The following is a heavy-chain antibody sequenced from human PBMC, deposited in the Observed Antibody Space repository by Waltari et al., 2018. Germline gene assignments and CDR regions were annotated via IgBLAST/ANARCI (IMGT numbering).Heavy chain of an antibody. J-gene: IGHJ4*02. CDR2: LSVSGDNT. V-gene: IGHV3-23*04. Sequence: EVQLVESGGGLVQTGGSRRLSGEASGFTYGRYAMSGVRQAPGKGPEWVSGLSVSGDNTYYADSVKGRFTISRDNSKSSLYLQMNSLRAGDTAIYYCAKHRPPMFRGVIEGYYFDYWGQGILVRVSS. CDR3: AKHRPPMFRGVIEGYYFDY. D-gene: IGHD3-10*01. CDR1: GFTYGRYA.